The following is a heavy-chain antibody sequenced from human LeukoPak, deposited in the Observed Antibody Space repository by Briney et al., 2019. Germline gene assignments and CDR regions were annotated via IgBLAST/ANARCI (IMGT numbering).Heavy chain of an antibody. Sequence: SETLSLTCAVYGGSFSGYYWSWIRQPPGKGLEWIGEINHSGSTNYNPSLKSRVTISVDTSKNQFPLKLSSVTAADTAVYYCARLTHVLLWFRELLTHDAFDIWGQGTMVTVSS. CDR1: GGSFSGYY. D-gene: IGHD3-10*01. CDR2: INHSGST. V-gene: IGHV4-34*01. CDR3: ARLTHVLLWFRELLTHDAFDI. J-gene: IGHJ3*02.